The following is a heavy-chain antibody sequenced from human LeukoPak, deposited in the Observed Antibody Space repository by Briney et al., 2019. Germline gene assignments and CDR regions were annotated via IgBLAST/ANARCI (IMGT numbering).Heavy chain of an antibody. J-gene: IGHJ3*02. CDR1: GFTFSHYG. Sequence: PGGSLRLSCAASGFTFSHYGMSWVRQAPGKGLEWVAIIWDDGSNKYYSDSVKGRFTISRDNSKNTLYLQMNSLRAEDTAVYYCARDLGATGTRRGAFDIWGQGTMVTVSS. CDR3: ARDLGATGTRRGAFDI. V-gene: IGHV3-33*01. CDR2: IWDDGSNK. D-gene: IGHD1-1*01.